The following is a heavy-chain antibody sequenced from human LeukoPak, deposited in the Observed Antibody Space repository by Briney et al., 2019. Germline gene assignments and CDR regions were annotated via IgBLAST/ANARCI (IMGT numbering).Heavy chain of an antibody. CDR3: ARGGRYYDFWSGYYSGYYYYGMDV. CDR1: GYTFTSYD. CDR2: MNPNSGNT. Sequence: ASVNVSCKASGYTFTSYDINWVRQATGQGLEWMGWMNPNSGNTGYAQKFQGRVTMTRNTSISTAYMELSSLRSEDTAVYYCARGGRYYDFWSGYYSGYYYYGMDVWGQGTTVTVSS. D-gene: IGHD3-3*01. J-gene: IGHJ6*02. V-gene: IGHV1-8*01.